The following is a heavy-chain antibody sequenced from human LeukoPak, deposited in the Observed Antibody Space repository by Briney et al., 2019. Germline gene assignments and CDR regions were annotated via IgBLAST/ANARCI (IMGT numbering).Heavy chain of an antibody. V-gene: IGHV1-2*02. CDR3: AIGALYGGYYFDY. J-gene: IGHJ4*02. CDR2: INPNSGGT. D-gene: IGHD3-10*01. Sequence: GASVKVSCKASGYTFTGYYMHWVPQAPGQGLEWMGWINPNSGGTNYAQKFQGRVTMTRDTSISTAYMELSRLRSDDTAVYYCAIGALYGGYYFDYWGQGTLVTVSS. CDR1: GYTFTGYY.